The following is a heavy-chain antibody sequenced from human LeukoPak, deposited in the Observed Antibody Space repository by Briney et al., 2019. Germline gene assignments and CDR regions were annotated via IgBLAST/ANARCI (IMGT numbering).Heavy chain of an antibody. D-gene: IGHD2-21*02. J-gene: IGHJ6*02. CDR1: GFSLSTSEMC. V-gene: IGHV2-70*01. Sequence: SGSGPTLVNPTQTLTLTCTFPGFSLSTSEMCVSWIRQPPGKALEWLALIDWDDDKYHTTSLKTRLTIAKDTSKNQVVLTMTNMDPVDTATYYCARIPTVREVVVTANRYYYGMDVWGQGTTVTVSS. CDR3: ARIPTVREVVVTANRYYYGMDV. CDR2: IDWDDDK.